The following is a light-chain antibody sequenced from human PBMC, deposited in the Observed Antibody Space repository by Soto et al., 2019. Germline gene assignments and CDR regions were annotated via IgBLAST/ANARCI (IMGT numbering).Light chain of an antibody. Sequence: QSLLTQPRSVSGSPGQSVTISRTGTSSDVGGYKYVSWYQQKPGKAPKLIIYGVSRWPSGVPNRFSGSKSGNRASLTISGLQAEDEGDYYCCSYAGGPEVFGTGTKVTVL. V-gene: IGLV2-11*01. CDR2: GVS. CDR3: CSYAGGPEV. J-gene: IGLJ1*01. CDR1: SSDVGGYKY.